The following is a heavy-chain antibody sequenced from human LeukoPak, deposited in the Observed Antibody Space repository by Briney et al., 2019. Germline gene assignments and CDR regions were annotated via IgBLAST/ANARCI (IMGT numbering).Heavy chain of an antibody. CDR2: IKQDGSEK. CDR3: ARAMGTSYGFWSGSYTVSYYYYMDV. CDR1: GFTFSSHS. J-gene: IGHJ6*03. D-gene: IGHD3-3*01. Sequence: GGSLRLSCATFGFTFSSHSMSWVRQAPGKGLEWVANIKQDGSEKHYVDSVKGRFSISRDNTKNSLYLQMNSLRAEDTAVYYCARAMGTSYGFWSGSYTVSYYYYMDVWGKGTMVAVS. V-gene: IGHV3-7*01.